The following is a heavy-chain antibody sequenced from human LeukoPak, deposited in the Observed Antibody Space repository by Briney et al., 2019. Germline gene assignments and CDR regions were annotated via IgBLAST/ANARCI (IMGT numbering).Heavy chain of an antibody. V-gene: IGHV3-30*18. Sequence: GESLRLSCAASGFTFSSYGMHWVRQAPGKGLEWVAVISYDGSNKYYADSVKGRFTISRDNSKNTLYLQMNSLRAEDTAVYYCAKARPQLPLLWWGEGTLVTVSS. CDR1: GFTFSSYG. J-gene: IGHJ4*02. CDR2: ISYDGSNK. D-gene: IGHD2-2*01. CDR3: AKARPQLPLLW.